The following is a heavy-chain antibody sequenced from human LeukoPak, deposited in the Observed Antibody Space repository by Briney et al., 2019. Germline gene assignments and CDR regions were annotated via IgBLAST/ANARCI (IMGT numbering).Heavy chain of an antibody. CDR3: ARDFSRSVAGDAFDI. V-gene: IGHV4-61*08. CDR2: IYYSGST. D-gene: IGHD5/OR15-5a*01. J-gene: IGHJ3*02. CDR1: GGSISSGGYY. Sequence: SETLSLTCTVSGGSISSGGYYWSWIRQPPGKGLEWIGYIYYSGSTNYNPSLKSRVTISVDTSKNQFSLKLSSVTAADTAVYYCARDFSRSVAGDAFDIWGQGTMVTVSS.